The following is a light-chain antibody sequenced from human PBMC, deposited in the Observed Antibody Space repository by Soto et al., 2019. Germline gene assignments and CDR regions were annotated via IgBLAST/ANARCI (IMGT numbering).Light chain of an antibody. CDR2: AAS. CDR3: QQSYSSPQT. Sequence: DIQITQSPSSLSASVRARVAITCRASQGIRNDLGWYQQKPGKAPKRLIYAASSLQSGVPSRFSGSGSGTDFTLTISSLQPEDFAIYYCQQSYSSPQTFGQGTKVDI. J-gene: IGKJ1*01. CDR1: QGIRND. V-gene: IGKV1-17*01.